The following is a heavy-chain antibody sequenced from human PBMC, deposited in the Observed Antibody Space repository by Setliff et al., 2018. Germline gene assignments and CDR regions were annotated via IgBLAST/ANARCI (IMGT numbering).Heavy chain of an antibody. CDR3: VRDAGWQYDDYAGVYFPH. Sequence: ASVKVSCKASGYTFTSYGVSWVRQAPGQGLEWMGWISTYTANTKYAQRSQGRVTMTTDTSTSTAYMELRSLRSDDTAVYYCVRDAGWQYDDYAGVYFPHWGQGTLVTVSS. CDR1: GYTFTSYG. J-gene: IGHJ1*01. D-gene: IGHD4-17*01. V-gene: IGHV1-18*01. CDR2: ISTYTANT.